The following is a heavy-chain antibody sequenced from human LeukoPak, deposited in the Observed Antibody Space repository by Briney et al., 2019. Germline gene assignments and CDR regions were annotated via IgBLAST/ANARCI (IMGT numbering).Heavy chain of an antibody. V-gene: IGHV3-66*01. CDR3: ASDLSTWFD. D-gene: IGHD6-13*01. CDR1: GFIVSNNY. J-gene: IGHJ4*02. CDR2: IYRGGSS. Sequence: GGSLRLSCVASGFIVSNNYMSWVRQAPGMGLEWVSTIYRGGSSFYADSVKGRFAISRDNSKNTLYLQMDSLRAEDTAVYYCASDLSTWFDWGQGTQVTVAS.